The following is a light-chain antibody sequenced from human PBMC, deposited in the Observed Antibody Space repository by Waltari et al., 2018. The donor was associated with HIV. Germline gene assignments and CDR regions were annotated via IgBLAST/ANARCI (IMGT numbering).Light chain of an antibody. Sequence: SYDLTQPPSVSVSPGQTAIITCSGDKLGDTYACWCQQKKGLSPVLFIHQDTKRPSGIPERFSGSNSGNTATLTISGTQAMDEADYYCQTWDSSTAVFGGGTKLTVL. CDR3: QTWDSSTAV. CDR2: QDT. V-gene: IGLV3-1*01. CDR1: KLGDTY. J-gene: IGLJ2*01.